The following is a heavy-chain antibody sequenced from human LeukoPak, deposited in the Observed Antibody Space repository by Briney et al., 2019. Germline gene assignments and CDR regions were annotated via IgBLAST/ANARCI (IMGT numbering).Heavy chain of an antibody. CDR1: GYTFTGYY. Sequence: GASVKVSCKASGYTFTGYYMHWVRLAPGQGLEWMGWINPNSGGTNYAQKFQGRVTMTRDTSISTAYMELSRLRSDDTAVYYCARGPYDFWSGYYIFDYWGQGTLVTVSS. CDR2: INPNSGGT. V-gene: IGHV1-2*02. CDR3: ARGPYDFWSGYYIFDY. D-gene: IGHD3-3*01. J-gene: IGHJ4*02.